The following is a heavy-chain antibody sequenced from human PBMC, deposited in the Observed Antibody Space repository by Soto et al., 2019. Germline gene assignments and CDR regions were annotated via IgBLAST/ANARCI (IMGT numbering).Heavy chain of an antibody. D-gene: IGHD2-2*01. CDR1: GFTFGDYA. V-gene: IGHV3-49*03. Sequence: GGSLRLSCTASGFTFGDYAMSWFRQAPGKGLEWVGFIRSKAYGGTTEYAASVKGRFTISRDDSKSIAYLQINSLKTEDTAVYYCTRARYCSSTSCPYYFDYWGQGTLVTVSS. CDR3: TRARYCSSTSCPYYFDY. CDR2: IRSKAYGGTT. J-gene: IGHJ4*02.